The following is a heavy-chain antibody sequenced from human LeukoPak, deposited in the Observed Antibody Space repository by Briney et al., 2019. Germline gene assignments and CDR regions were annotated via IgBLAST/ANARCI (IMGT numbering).Heavy chain of an antibody. CDR1: GGSISSGSYY. V-gene: IGHV4-39*07. D-gene: IGHD1-1*01. CDR3: ARGIRRRGRYFDG. Sequence: PSETLSLTCTVSGGSISSGSYYWSWIRQPAGKGLEWIGSIFSSGSAYYNPSLKSRVTISVATSKNQFSLRLASVTAADTAVYFCARGIRRRGRYFDGWGQGTLVTVSS. CDR2: IFSSGSA. J-gene: IGHJ4*02.